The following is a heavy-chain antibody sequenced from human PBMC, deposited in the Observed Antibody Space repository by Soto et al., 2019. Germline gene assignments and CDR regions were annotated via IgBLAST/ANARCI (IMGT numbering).Heavy chain of an antibody. D-gene: IGHD3-16*01. CDR1: GYTFTSYG. Sequence: ASVKVSCKASGYTFTSYGISWVRQAPGQGLEWMGWISAYNGNTNYAQKLQGRVTMTTDTSTSTAYMELRSLRSDDTAVYYCARIADYRGLYNWFDPWGQGTLVTVSS. J-gene: IGHJ5*02. V-gene: IGHV1-18*01. CDR2: ISAYNGNT. CDR3: ARIADYRGLYNWFDP.